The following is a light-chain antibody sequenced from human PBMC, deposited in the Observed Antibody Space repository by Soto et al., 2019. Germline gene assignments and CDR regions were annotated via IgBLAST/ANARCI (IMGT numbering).Light chain of an antibody. CDR1: SSNIGGNS. J-gene: IGLJ1*01. V-gene: IGLV1-51*01. CDR3: GSWDSSLSACV. CDR2: DDN. Sequence: QSVLTQPPSVSAAPGQKVTISCSGSSSNIGGNSVSWYQQLPGTAPNLLIYDDNKRPSGIPDRFSGSKSGTSATLGITGFQTGDEADYYCGSWDSSLSACVFGTGTKV.